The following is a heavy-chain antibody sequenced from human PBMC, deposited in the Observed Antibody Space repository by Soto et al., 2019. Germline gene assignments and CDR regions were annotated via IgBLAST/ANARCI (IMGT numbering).Heavy chain of an antibody. CDR2: INVGNGDT. J-gene: IGHJ6*02. CDR1: GYAFTSNP. Sequence: ASVKVSCKASGYAFTSNPIQWLRQAPGQRLEWVGWINVGNGDTRVSQKFQGRVTISRDTSASTVYMELSSLRSEDTAVYYCARDQGMLIFGGLMAKVRYYYGMDVWGQGTTVTVSS. CDR3: ARDQGMLIFGGLMAKVRYYYGMDV. D-gene: IGHD3-16*01. V-gene: IGHV1-3*01.